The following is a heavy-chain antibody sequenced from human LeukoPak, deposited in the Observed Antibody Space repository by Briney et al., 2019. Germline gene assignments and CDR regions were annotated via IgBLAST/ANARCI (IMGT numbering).Heavy chain of an antibody. Sequence: ASVRVSCKASGYTFIDYYIHWVRQAPGQGLEWMGWINPHSGGTNYAQKFQGRVTMTRDTSITTAYMELRRLTSDDTAVYYCARARYNSSWYHFDYWGQGALVSVSS. D-gene: IGHD6-13*01. CDR3: ARARYNSSWYHFDY. V-gene: IGHV1-2*02. J-gene: IGHJ4*02. CDR1: GYTFIDYY. CDR2: INPHSGGT.